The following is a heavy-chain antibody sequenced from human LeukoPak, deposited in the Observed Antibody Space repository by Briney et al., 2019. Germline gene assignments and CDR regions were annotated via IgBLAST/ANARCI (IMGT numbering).Heavy chain of an antibody. Sequence: PGGSLRLSCAASGFTFDDYAMHWVRQAPGRGLEWVSGIGWNSVSIGYADSVKGRFTISRDNAKNSLYLQMNSLKTEDTAFYYCAKGEKKWLARQPDYWGQELWSPSPQ. J-gene: IGHJ4*01. CDR2: IGWNSVSI. V-gene: IGHV3-9*01. CDR3: AKGEKKWLARQPDY. D-gene: IGHD6-19*01. CDR1: GFTFDDYA.